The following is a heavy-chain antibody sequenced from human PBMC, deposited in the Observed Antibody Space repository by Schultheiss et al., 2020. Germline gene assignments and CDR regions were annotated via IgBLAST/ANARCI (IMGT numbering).Heavy chain of an antibody. J-gene: IGHJ6*03. CDR3: ARGDCSSTSCQGDYYYYYMDV. CDR2: IKSKTDGGTT. V-gene: IGHV3-15*07. D-gene: IGHD2-2*01. Sequence: GGSLRLSCAASGFTFSNAWMNWVRQAPGKGLEWVGRIKSKTDGGTTDYAAPVKGRFTISRDDSKNTLYLQMNSLKTEDTAVYYCARGDCSSTSCQGDYYYYYMDVWGKGTTVTVSS. CDR1: GFTFSNAW.